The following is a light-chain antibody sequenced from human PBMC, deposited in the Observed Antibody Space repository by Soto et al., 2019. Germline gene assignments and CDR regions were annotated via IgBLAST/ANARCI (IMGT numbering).Light chain of an antibody. CDR2: ANS. Sequence: QSVLTQPPSVSGAPGQRVTISCTGSSSNIGAMYDVHWYQQLPGRAPKLLIYANSNRPSGVPDRFSGSKSGTSASLAITGLQAEDEADYYCQSYDSSLSVWVFGGGTKLTVL. CDR3: QSYDSSLSVWV. V-gene: IGLV1-40*01. J-gene: IGLJ3*02. CDR1: SSNIGAMYD.